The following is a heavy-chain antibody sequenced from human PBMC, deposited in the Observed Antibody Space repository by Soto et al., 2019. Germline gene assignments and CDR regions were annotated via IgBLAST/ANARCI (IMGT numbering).Heavy chain of an antibody. CDR1: GGSFSGYY. CDR3: ARGTSSWSWKFDY. J-gene: IGHJ4*02. Sequence: SETLSLTCAVYGGSFSGYYWTWIRQPPGTGLEWIGEINHSGSTNYNPSLKSRVTMSLDTSKNQLSLRLTSVTAADTAVYYCARGTSSWSWKFDYWGQGILVTVSS. CDR2: INHSGST. D-gene: IGHD6-13*01. V-gene: IGHV4-34*01.